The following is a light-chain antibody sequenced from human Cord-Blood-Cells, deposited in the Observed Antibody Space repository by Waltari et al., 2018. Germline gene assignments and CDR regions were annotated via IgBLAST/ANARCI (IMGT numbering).Light chain of an antibody. V-gene: IGLV2-14*01. CDR2: DVS. Sequence: QSALTQPASVSGSPGQSITISCTGTSSDVGGYNYVSWYQQHPGKAPKLMSYDVSKRPSGVPKRFSGSKSGNTASLTISGLQAEDEADYYCSSYTSSSTVVFGGGTKLTVL. CDR1: SSDVGGYNY. CDR3: SSYTSSSTVV. J-gene: IGLJ2*01.